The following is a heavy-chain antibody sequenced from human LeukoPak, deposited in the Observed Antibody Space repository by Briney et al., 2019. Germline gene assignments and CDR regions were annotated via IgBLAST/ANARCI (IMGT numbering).Heavy chain of an antibody. CDR3: AHDSNGYPGGIFDY. J-gene: IGHJ4*02. Sequence: GGSLRLSCAASGFTFSSYAMSWVRQAPGKGLEWVSAISGSGGSTYYADSVKGRFTISRDNSKNTLYLQMNSLRAEDTAVYYCAHDSNGYPGGIFDYWGQGTLVTVSS. CDR2: ISGSGGST. CDR1: GFTFSSYA. D-gene: IGHD3-22*01. V-gene: IGHV3-23*01.